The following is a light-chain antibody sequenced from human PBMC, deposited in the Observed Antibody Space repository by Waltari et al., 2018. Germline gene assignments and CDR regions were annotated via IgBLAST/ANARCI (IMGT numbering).Light chain of an antibody. CDR1: SSDVGGYNY. Sequence: QSALTQPASVSGPPGQSITFSCTGNSSDVGGYNYASWYQQHPGKVPKLMIYEVSNRPSGVSNRFSGSKSGNTASLTISGLQAEDEADYYCLSYTSSSTYVFGTGTKVTVL. V-gene: IGLV2-14*01. J-gene: IGLJ1*01. CDR3: LSYTSSSTYV. CDR2: EVS.